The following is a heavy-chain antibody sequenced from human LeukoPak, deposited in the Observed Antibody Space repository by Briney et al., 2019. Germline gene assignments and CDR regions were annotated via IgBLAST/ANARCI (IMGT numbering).Heavy chain of an antibody. J-gene: IGHJ5*02. CDR2: IYTSGST. CDR3: ARCRVTIFGVVTFDP. CDR1: GGSISSGSYY. Sequence: SETLSLTCTVSGGSISSGSYYWSWIRQPAGKGLEWIGRIYTSGSTNYNPSLKSRVTISVDTSKNQFSLKLSSVTAADTAVYYCARCRVTIFGVVTFDPWGQGTLVTVSS. D-gene: IGHD3-3*01. V-gene: IGHV4-61*02.